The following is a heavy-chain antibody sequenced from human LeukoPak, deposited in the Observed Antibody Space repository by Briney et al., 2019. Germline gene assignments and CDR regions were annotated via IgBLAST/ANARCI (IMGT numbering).Heavy chain of an antibody. Sequence: PSETLSLTCTVSGGSISSYYWSWIRQPPGKGLEWIGYIYYSGSTNYNPSLKSRVTISVDTSKNQFSLKLSSVTAADTAVYYCARSDTNAWYDYWGQGTLVTVSS. D-gene: IGHD6-13*01. V-gene: IGHV4-59*01. CDR3: ARSDTNAWYDY. CDR2: IYYSGST. CDR1: GGSISSYY. J-gene: IGHJ4*02.